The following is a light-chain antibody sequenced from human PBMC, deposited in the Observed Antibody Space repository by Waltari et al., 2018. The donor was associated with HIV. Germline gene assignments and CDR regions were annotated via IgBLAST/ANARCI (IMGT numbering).Light chain of an antibody. J-gene: IGLJ1*01. CDR3: ALYMGSGIYA. CDR1: SGSVSTTYD. Sequence: QTVVTKETSLSVSPGGTVTLTCGLTSGSVSTTYDPSWYHQTPGQTPRTLIYNTNIRSSGVPDRFSGSILGNKAALTITGAQADDESHYYCALYMGSGIYAFGTGTEVTVL. CDR2: NTN. V-gene: IGLV8-61*01.